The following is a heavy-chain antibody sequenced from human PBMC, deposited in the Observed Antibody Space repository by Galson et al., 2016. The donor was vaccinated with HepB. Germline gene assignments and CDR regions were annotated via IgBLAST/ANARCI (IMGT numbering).Heavy chain of an antibody. J-gene: IGHJ3*02. CDR3: GRGSKYGFDM. CDR1: GFTFSAYP. CDR2: IFTDGSGT. V-gene: IGHV3-74*01. Sequence: SLRLSCAASGFTFSAYPMHWVRQAPGKGLVWISRIFTDGSGTLYADSVKGRFTISRDNATNTLFLQMNSLRADDMAVYYCGRGSKYGFDMWGQGTMVTVSS.